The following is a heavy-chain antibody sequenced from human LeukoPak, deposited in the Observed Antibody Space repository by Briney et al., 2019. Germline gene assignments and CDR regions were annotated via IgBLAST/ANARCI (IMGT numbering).Heavy chain of an antibody. CDR1: GFTFSSYW. CDR3: AREVFRAYYYGMDV. D-gene: IGHD3-10*01. J-gene: IGHJ6*02. Sequence: GGSLRLSCTASGFTFSSYWMNWVRQAPGTGLEWVANINQDGSTKYYLDSVKGRFTISRDNAKNSLYLQMNSLRAEDTAVYYCAREVFRAYYYGMDVWGQGTTVTVSS. CDR2: INQDGSTK. V-gene: IGHV3-7*03.